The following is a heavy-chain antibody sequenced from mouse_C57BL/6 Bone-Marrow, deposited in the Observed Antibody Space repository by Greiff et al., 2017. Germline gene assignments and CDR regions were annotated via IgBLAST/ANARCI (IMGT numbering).Heavy chain of an antibody. V-gene: IGHV14-4*01. J-gene: IGHJ3*01. CDR2: IDPENGDT. CDR1: GFNIKDDY. Sequence: VHVKQSGAELVRPGASVKLSCTASGFNIKDDYMHWVKQRPEQGLEWIGCIDPENGDTEYASKFQGKATITVDTSSNTAYLQLSSLTSEDTAVYYCTRIAYWGQGTLVTVSA. CDR3: TRIAY.